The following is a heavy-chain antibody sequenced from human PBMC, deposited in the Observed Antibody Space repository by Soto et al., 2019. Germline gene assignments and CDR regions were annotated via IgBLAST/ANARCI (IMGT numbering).Heavy chain of an antibody. CDR1: GCTVSNYA. V-gene: IGHV3-23*01. D-gene: IGHD3-3*01. CDR3: VKDGSGDKCQCLEV. Sequence: GSLRLSCATAGCTVSNYAMTWVPQAPGEGLEWASTISGGTTYYADSVKGRFTISRDNPKKTLELKMNSLRAEDTAVYYCVKDGSGDKCQCLEVWGQGTSVTVSS. CDR2: ISGGTT. J-gene: IGHJ6*02.